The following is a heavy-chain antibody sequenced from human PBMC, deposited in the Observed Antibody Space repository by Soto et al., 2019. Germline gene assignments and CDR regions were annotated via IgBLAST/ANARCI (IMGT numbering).Heavy chain of an antibody. CDR3: ARAGYCDSRAYNWYGP. CDR1: GGTFSSYA. D-gene: IGHD3-22*01. CDR2: IIPIFGTA. Sequence: SVKVSCKASGGTFSSYAISWVRQAPGQGLAWMGGIIPIFGTANYAQKFHGRVTITADESTSPAYMELSSLRSEDTAVYYCARAGYCDSRAYNWYGPCDRRTLVTVAS. V-gene: IGHV1-69*13. J-gene: IGHJ5*02.